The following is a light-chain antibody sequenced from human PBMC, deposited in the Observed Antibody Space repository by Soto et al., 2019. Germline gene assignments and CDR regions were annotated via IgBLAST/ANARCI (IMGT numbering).Light chain of an antibody. V-gene: IGKV3-20*01. Sequence: EIVLTQSPDTLSLSPGERATLSCRASQSVAGTYLAWFQQRPGQAPRRLIYGASSTRATGTPDRFSGSGSGTDFTLTISRLEPEDFAVYYCHLSVRSPPTWTFGQGTKVEIK. J-gene: IGKJ1*01. CDR2: GASS. CDR3: HLSVRSPPTWT. CDR1: QSVAGTY.